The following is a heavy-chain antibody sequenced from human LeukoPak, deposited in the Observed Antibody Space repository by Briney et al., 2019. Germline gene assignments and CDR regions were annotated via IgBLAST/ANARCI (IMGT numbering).Heavy chain of an antibody. CDR2: ISSSSSYI. Sequence: GGSLRLSCAASGFTFSSYSMNWVRRAPGKGLEWVSSISSSSSYIYYADSVKGRFTISRDNAKNSLYLQMNSLRAEDTAVYYCARLVTVTTGDYFDYWGQGNLVTVSS. V-gene: IGHV3-21*01. CDR1: GFTFSSYS. J-gene: IGHJ4*02. D-gene: IGHD4-17*01. CDR3: ARLVTVTTGDYFDY.